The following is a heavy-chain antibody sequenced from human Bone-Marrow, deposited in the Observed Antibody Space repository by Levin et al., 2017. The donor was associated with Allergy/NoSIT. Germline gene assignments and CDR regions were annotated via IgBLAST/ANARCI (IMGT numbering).Heavy chain of an antibody. V-gene: IGHV3-73*01. CDR1: GFTFSGSA. D-gene: IGHD2-15*01. Sequence: GESLKISCAASGFTFSGSAMHWVRQASGKGLEWVGRIRSKANSHTTAYAASVKGRFTISRDDSKNTAYLQMNSLKTEDTAVYYCIGQEGYGSGDSCGFDDMDAWGKGTTVTVSS. CDR2: IRSKANSHTT. CDR3: IGQEGYGSGDSCGFDDMDA. J-gene: IGHJ6*03.